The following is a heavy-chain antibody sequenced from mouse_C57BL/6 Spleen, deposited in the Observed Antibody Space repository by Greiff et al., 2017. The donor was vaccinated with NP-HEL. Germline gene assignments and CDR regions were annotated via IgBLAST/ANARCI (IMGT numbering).Heavy chain of an antibody. V-gene: IGHV5-16*01. CDR2: INYDGSST. D-gene: IGHD2-2*01. Sequence: EVMLVESEGGLVQPGSSMKLSCTASGFTFGDYYMAWVRQVPEKGLEWVANINYDGSSTYYLDSLKSRFIISRDNAKNILYLQMSSLKSEDTATYYCARDGYNYAMDYWGQGTSVTVSS. CDR3: ARDGYNYAMDY. CDR1: GFTFGDYY. J-gene: IGHJ4*01.